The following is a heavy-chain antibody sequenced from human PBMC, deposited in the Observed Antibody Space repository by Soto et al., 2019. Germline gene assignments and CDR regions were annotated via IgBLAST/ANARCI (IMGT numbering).Heavy chain of an antibody. V-gene: IGHV3-53*02. D-gene: IGHD1-26*01. J-gene: IGHJ4*02. CDR1: GFSVSTNY. CDR3: AKVWGYYFES. CDR2: IYTGGTT. Sequence: EVKLVETGGALIQPGGSLTLSCAVSGFSVSTNYMAWVRQGPGKGLEWVSVIYTGGTTHYANSVRGRFTFSRDTSKNILYLHLNSLTTDDTAIYYCAKVWGYYFESWGQGTLVAVSS.